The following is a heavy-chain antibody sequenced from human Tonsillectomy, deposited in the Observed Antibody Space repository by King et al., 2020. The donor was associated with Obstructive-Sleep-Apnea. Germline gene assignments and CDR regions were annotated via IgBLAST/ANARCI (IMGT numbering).Heavy chain of an antibody. CDR1: GYSISSGYY. D-gene: IGHD1-26*01. V-gene: IGHV4-38-2*02. Sequence: QLQESGPGLVKPSETLSLTCTVSGYSISSGYYWGWIRQPPGKGLEWIGTIYHSGSTYYNPSLKSRVTISRDTSKNPISLKLSSVTAADTAVYYCARDRPSGSYSYWGQGTLVTVSS. CDR3: ARDRPSGSYSY. CDR2: IYHSGST. J-gene: IGHJ4*02.